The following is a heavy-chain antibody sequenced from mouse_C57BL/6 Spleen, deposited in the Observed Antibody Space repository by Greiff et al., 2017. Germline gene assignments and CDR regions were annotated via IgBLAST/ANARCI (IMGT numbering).Heavy chain of an antibody. D-gene: IGHD1-1*01. CDR1: GFTFSDYG. Sequence: EVNVVESGGGLVKPGGSLKLSCAASGFTFSDYGMHWVRQAPEKGLEWVAYISSGSSTIYYADTVKGRFTISRDNAKNTLFLQMTSLRSEDTAMYYCARTTVVATHYYAMDYWGQGTSVTVSS. CDR3: ARTTVVATHYYAMDY. CDR2: ISSGSSTI. V-gene: IGHV5-17*01. J-gene: IGHJ4*01.